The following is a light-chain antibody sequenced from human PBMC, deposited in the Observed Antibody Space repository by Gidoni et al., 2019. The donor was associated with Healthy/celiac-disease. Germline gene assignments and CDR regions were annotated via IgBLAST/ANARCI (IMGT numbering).Light chain of an antibody. CDR3: CSYAGSSISYV. Sequence: QSALTQPASVSGSPAQSITISCTGTSSDVGSYNLVSWYQQHPGKAPKLMIYEGSKRPSGVSNRFSGSKSGNTASLTISGLQAEDEADYYCCSYAGSSISYVFGTGTKVTVL. CDR1: SSDVGSYNL. CDR2: EGS. V-gene: IGLV2-23*01. J-gene: IGLJ1*01.